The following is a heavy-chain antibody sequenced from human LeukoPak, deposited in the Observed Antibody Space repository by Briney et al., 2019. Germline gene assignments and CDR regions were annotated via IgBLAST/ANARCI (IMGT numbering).Heavy chain of an antibody. J-gene: IGHJ4*02. CDR1: GGSISSYH. V-gene: IGHV4-59*01. Sequence: PSETLSLTCTVSGGSISSYHWSWIRQPPGKGLEWIGYIYYSGSTNYNPSLKSRVTISVDTSKNQFSLKLSSVTAADTAVYYCARVNDYVWGSYRQIPTYDYWGQGTLVTVSS. CDR2: IYYSGST. D-gene: IGHD3-16*02. CDR3: ARVNDYVWGSYRQIPTYDY.